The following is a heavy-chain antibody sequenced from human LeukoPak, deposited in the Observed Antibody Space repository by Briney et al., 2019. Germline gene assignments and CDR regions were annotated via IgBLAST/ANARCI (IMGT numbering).Heavy chain of an antibody. CDR1: GGSISSYY. CDR2: IYYSGST. CDR3: AKSNGYGLLDI. J-gene: IGHJ3*02. Sequence: PSETLSLTCTVSGGSISSYYWSWIRQPPGKGLEWIGYIYYSGSTNYNPSLKSRVTISLDTSRNQFSLKLNSLTAADTAVYYCAKSNGYGLLDIWGQGTMVTVSS. V-gene: IGHV4-59*12. D-gene: IGHD5-18*01.